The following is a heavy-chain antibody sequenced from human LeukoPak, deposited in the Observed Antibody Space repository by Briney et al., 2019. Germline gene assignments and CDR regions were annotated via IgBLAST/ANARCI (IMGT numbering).Heavy chain of an antibody. CDR3: ARSIRLVVAAKGSVSPSDY. D-gene: IGHD2-15*01. J-gene: IGHJ4*02. CDR1: GFTFSSYE. CDR2: ISSSGSTI. V-gene: IGHV3-48*03. Sequence: PGGSLRLSCAASGFTFSSYEMNWVRQAPGKGLEWVSYISSSGSTINYADSVKGRFIISRDNAKNSPYLQMNSLRAEDTAVYYCARSIRLVVAAKGSVSPSDYWGQGTLVTVSS.